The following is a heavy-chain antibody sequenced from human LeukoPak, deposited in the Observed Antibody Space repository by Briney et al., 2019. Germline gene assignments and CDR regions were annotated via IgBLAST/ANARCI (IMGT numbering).Heavy chain of an antibody. CDR3: ARAAYSSGYYYDDY. CDR2: IIPIFGTA. CDR1: GYSFTSYA. D-gene: IGHD3-22*01. V-gene: IGHV1-69*13. Sequence: GASVKVSCKASGYSFTSYAISWVRQAPGQGLEWMGGIIPIFGTANYAQKFQGRVTITADESTSTAYMELSSLRSEDTAVYYCARAAYSSGYYYDDYWGQGTLVTVSS. J-gene: IGHJ4*02.